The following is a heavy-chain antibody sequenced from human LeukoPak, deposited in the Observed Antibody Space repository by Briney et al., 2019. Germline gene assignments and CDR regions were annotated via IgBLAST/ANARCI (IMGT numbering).Heavy chain of an antibody. CDR2: IRYSGTT. Sequence: SETLSLTCSVSGGSISGYYLSWIRQPPGKGLEWIGYIRYSGTTNYSPSLKSRATISVDTSKNQFSLNLISVTAADTAIYYCARVSSGGYFHTYYFDYWGQGTLVTVSS. D-gene: IGHD3-22*01. CDR3: ARVSSGGYFHTYYFDY. V-gene: IGHV4-59*01. J-gene: IGHJ4*02. CDR1: GGSISGYY.